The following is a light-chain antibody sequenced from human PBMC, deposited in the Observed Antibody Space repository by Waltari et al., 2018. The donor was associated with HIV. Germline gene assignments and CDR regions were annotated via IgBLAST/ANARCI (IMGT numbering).Light chain of an antibody. Sequence: QSVLTQSPSTSGTPGQRVTISCSGSSSNVGTKTVNWYQQVPGTAPKLLIHTNDQRPSGVPDRFSASKSGASASLAISGLRSEDEADYYCAAWDASLNAPVCGGGTKLTVL. J-gene: IGLJ2*01. CDR3: AAWDASLNAPV. CDR1: SSNVGTKT. CDR2: TND. V-gene: IGLV1-44*01.